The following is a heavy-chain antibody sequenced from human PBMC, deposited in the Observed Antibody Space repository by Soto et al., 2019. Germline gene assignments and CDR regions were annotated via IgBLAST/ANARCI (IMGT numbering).Heavy chain of an antibody. J-gene: IGHJ4*02. CDR2: VHHSGGT. Sequence: PSETLSLTCAVYGGSFGNHYWTWIRQSPGKGLEWIGEVHHSGGTSYNPSLKSRVTISIDTSRNEFSLNLSSVTAADTAVYYCARGVPGTPGSYYTCPFEDCGQGTLVTVS. D-gene: IGHD3-10*01. CDR1: GGSFGNHY. CDR3: ARGVPGTPGSYYTCPFED. V-gene: IGHV4-34*01.